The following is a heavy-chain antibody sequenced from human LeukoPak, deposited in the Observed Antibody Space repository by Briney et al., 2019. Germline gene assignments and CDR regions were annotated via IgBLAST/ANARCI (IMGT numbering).Heavy chain of an antibody. J-gene: IGHJ3*02. D-gene: IGHD2-21*02. CDR1: GFTFSSYA. CDR2: ISSNGGST. V-gene: IGHV3-64*01. Sequence: GGSLRLSCAASGFTFSSYAMHWVRQAPGKGLEYVSAISSNGGSTYYANSVKGRFTISRDNSKNTLYLQMGSLRAEDMAVYYCARGGTLIYCGGDCYSEKEYAFDIWGQGTMVTVSS. CDR3: ARGGTLIYCGGDCYSEKEYAFDI.